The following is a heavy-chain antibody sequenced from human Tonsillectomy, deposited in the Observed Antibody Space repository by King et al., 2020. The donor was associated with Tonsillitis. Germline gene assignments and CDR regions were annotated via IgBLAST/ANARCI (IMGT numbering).Heavy chain of an antibody. J-gene: IGHJ4*02. CDR3: AKTYEPSVDIVASDY. CDR2: IYSGGSST. D-gene: IGHD5-12*01. CDR1: GFTFSSYA. Sequence: VQLVESGGGLVQPGGSLRLSCAASGFTFSSYAMSWVRQAPGKGLEWVSVIYSGGSSTYYADSVKGRFTISRDNSKNTLYLQMNSLRAEDTAIYYCAKTYEPSVDIVASDYWGQGTLVTVSS. V-gene: IGHV3-23*03.